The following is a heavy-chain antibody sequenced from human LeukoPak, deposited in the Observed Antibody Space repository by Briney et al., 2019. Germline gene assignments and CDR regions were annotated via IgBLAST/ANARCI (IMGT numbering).Heavy chain of an antibody. CDR2: IWYDGSNK. V-gene: IGHV3-33*06. J-gene: IGHJ5*02. Sequence: GGSLRLSCAASGFTFSSYGMHWVRQAPGKGLEWVAVIWYDGSNKYYADSVKGRFTISRDNSKNTLYLQMDSLRADDTAVYYCAKEGQQLVRGWFDPWGQGTLVTVSS. CDR1: GFTFSSYG. D-gene: IGHD6-6*01. CDR3: AKEGQQLVRGWFDP.